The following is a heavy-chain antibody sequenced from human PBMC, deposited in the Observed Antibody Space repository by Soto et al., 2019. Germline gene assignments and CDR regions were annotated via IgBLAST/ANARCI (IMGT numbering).Heavy chain of an antibody. CDR1: VYSFTSYW. J-gene: IGHJ5*02. CDR3: AVRRGCSSTSCYNFWFDP. Sequence: RGESLKISCKGSVYSFTSYWISWVRQMPGKGLEWMGRIDPSDSYTNYSPSFQGHVTISADKSISTAYLQWSSLKASDTAMYYCAVRRGCSSTSCYNFWFDPWGQGTLVTVSS. V-gene: IGHV5-10-1*01. D-gene: IGHD2-2*02. CDR2: IDPSDSYT.